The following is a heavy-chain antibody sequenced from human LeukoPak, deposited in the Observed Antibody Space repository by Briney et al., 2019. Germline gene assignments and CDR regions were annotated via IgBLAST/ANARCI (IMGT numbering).Heavy chain of an antibody. CDR1: GGSISSGDYY. V-gene: IGHV4-30-4*01. D-gene: IGHD5-12*01. CDR3: ARFERGYSGSEGTDY. CDR2: IYYSGST. Sequence: SETLSLTCTVSGGSISSGDYYWSWIRQPPGKGLEWIGYIYYSGSTYYNPSLKSRVTISVDTSKNQFSLKLSSVTAADTAVYYCARFERGYSGSEGTDYWGQGTLVTVSS. J-gene: IGHJ4*02.